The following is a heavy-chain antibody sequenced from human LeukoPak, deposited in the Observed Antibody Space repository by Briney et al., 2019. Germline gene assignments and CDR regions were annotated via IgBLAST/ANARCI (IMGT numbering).Heavy chain of an antibody. CDR2: TYYSGST. Sequence: PSETLSLTCTVSGGSISSYYWSWIRQPPGKGLEWIGYTYYSGSTYYNPSLKSRVTISVDTSKNQFSLKLSSVTAADTAVYYCARGFTIFGVVTLLGYYFDYWGQGTLVTVSS. CDR3: ARGFTIFGVVTLLGYYFDY. CDR1: GGSISSYY. D-gene: IGHD3-3*01. V-gene: IGHV4-59*06. J-gene: IGHJ4*02.